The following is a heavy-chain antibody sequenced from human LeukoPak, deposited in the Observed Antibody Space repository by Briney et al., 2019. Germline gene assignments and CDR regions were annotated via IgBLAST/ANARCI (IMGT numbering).Heavy chain of an antibody. D-gene: IGHD2-15*01. CDR3: ARSYCGGGSCGAFDI. Sequence: SETLSLTRTVSGGSISSYYWSWIRQPPGKGLEWIGYIYYSGNTNYNPSLKSRVTISVDTSKNQFPLRLSSVTAADTAVYYCARSYCGGGSCGAFDIWGQGTMVTVSS. J-gene: IGHJ3*02. CDR2: IYYSGNT. CDR1: GGSISSYY. V-gene: IGHV4-59*01.